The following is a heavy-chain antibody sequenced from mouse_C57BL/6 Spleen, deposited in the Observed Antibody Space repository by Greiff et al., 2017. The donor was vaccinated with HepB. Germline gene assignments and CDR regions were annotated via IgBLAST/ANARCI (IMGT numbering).Heavy chain of an antibody. Sequence: EVQLVESGGGLVQPGGSLSLSCAASGFTFIDYYMSWVRQPPGKALEWLGFIRNKANGYTTEYSASVKGRFTISRDNSQSILYLQMNALRAEDSATDYCASLLRSSVYVNYYAMDYWGQGTSVTVSS. D-gene: IGHD3-2*02. CDR2: IRNKANGYTT. J-gene: IGHJ4*01. CDR1: GFTFIDYY. CDR3: ASLLRSSVYVNYYAMDY. V-gene: IGHV7-3*01.